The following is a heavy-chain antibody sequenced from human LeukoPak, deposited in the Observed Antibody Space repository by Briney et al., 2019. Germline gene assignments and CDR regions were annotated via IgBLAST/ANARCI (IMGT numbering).Heavy chain of an antibody. V-gene: IGHV1-2*02. J-gene: IGHJ4*02. CDR3: ARGPKGVATTVFDY. D-gene: IGHD5-12*01. CDR1: GYTFTGYY. CDR2: INPNSGGT. Sequence: SVKVSCKASGYTFTGYYMHWVRQAPGQGLEWMGWINPNSGGTNYAQKFQGRVTITTDESTSTAYMELSSLRSEDTAVYYCARGPKGVATTVFDYWGQGTLVTVSS.